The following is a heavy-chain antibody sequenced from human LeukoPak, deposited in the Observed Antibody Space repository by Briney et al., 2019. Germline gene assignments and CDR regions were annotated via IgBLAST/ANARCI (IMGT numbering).Heavy chain of an antibody. CDR1: GYTFTNYG. CDR2: VSGNSGHT. CDR3: ARGHLLSLDY. Sequence: ASVKVSCKASGYTFTNYGITWVRQAPGQGLEWMGWVSGNSGHTKYAQTLQGRVTMTTDTSTNTAYMGLRSLRSDDTAVYYCARGHLLSLDYWGQGTLVTVSS. V-gene: IGHV1-18*04. J-gene: IGHJ4*02.